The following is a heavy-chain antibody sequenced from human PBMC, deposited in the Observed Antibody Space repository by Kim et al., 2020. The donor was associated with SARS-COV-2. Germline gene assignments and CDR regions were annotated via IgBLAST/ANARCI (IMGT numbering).Heavy chain of an antibody. CDR2: IGTAGDP. V-gene: IGHV3-13*05. CDR3: ARGRIAASLVPQAGLDAFDI. J-gene: IGHJ3*02. D-gene: IGHD6-6*01. Sequence: GGSLRLSCAASGFTFSSYDMHWVRQATGKGPEWVSAIGTAGDPYYPGSVKGRFTISRENAKNSLYLQMNSLRAGDTAVYYCARGRIAASLVPQAGLDAFDIWGQGTMVTVSS. CDR1: GFTFSSYD.